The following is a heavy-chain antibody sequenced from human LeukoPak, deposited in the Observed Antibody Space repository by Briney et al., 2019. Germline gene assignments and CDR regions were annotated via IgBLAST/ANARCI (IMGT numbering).Heavy chain of an antibody. D-gene: IGHD3-3*01. J-gene: IGHJ4*02. CDR3: ARDRRITIFGVVRNFDY. Sequence: ASVKVSCKASGYTFTGYYMHWVRQAPGQGLEWMGWINPNSGGTNYAQKFQGRVTMTRDTSISTAYMELSRLRSDDTAVYYCARDRRITIFGVVRNFDYWGQGTLVTVSS. CDR2: INPNSGGT. CDR1: GYTFTGYY. V-gene: IGHV1-2*02.